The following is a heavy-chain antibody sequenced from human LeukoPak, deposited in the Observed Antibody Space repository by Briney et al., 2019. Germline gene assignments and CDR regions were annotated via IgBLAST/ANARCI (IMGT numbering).Heavy chain of an antibody. V-gene: IGHV3-23*01. J-gene: IGHJ4*02. CDR1: GFTFSSYA. Sequence: GGSLRLSCAASGFTFSSYAMNWVRQAPGKGLEWVSTISGSGGTTYYADSVKGRFAISRDSSKNTLYLLMNSLRAEDTAVYYCAKGRPSNFDTGDIDYWGQGTLVIVSS. CDR3: AKGRPSNFDTGDIDY. D-gene: IGHD5-18*01. CDR2: ISGSGGTT.